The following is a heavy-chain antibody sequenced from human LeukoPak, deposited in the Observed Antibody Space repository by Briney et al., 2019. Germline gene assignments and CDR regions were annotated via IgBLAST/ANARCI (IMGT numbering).Heavy chain of an antibody. CDR3: AKGDPAFDAFDV. J-gene: IGHJ3*01. V-gene: IGHV3-23*01. D-gene: IGHD2-2*01. Sequence: GGSLRLSCAASGFTFSNFVMNWVRQAPGRGLEWVSAISADGGRIYNADSMKGRFAISRDNSKNTLYLQMNSLTVGDTAVYYCAKGDPAFDAFDVWGQGTLVTVSS. CDR2: ISADGGRI. CDR1: GFTFSNFV.